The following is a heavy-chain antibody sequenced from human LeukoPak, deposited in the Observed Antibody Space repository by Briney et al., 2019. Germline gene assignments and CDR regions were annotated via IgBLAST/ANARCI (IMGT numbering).Heavy chain of an antibody. CDR2: ITGNHGAT. CDR1: GFTFSSFA. V-gene: IGHV3-23*01. Sequence: GGSLRLSCAASGFTFSSFAMTWVRQAPGRALEWVSSITGNHGATYNIDSVEGRFTISRDKSQNTLYLQMNSLRAEDTAVYYCTKDPNGDYVVSFDPWGQGTLVTVSS. CDR3: TKDPNGDYVVSFDP. D-gene: IGHD4-17*01. J-gene: IGHJ5*02.